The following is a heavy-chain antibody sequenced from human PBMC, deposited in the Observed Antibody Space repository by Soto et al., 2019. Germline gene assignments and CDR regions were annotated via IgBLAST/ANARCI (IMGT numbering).Heavy chain of an antibody. CDR1: GGSFSGYY. V-gene: IGHV4-34*01. D-gene: IGHD6-25*01. J-gene: IGHJ4*02. Sequence: QVQLQQWGAGLLKPSETLSLTCAVYGGSFSGYYWSWIRQPPGKGLEWIGEINHSGSTNYNPSLKSRVTISVDTSKNQFSLKRSSVTAADTAVYYCARVQCLGKDSIAADYFDYWGQGTLVTVSS. CDR3: ARVQCLGKDSIAADYFDY. CDR2: INHSGST.